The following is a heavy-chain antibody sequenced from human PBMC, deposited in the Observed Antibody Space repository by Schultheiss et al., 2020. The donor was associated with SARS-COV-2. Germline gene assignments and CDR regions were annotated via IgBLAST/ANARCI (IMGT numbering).Heavy chain of an antibody. CDR2: IWYDGSNK. V-gene: IGHV3-30*02. CDR1: GFTFSSYW. D-gene: IGHD1-26*01. Sequence: GGSLRLSCAASGFTFSSYWMHWVRQAPGKGLEWVAVIWYDGSNKYYADSVKGRFTISRDNSKNTLYLQMNSLRAEDTTVYYCAKDAGGDYFDHWGQGTLVTVSS. CDR3: AKDAGGDYFDH. J-gene: IGHJ4*02.